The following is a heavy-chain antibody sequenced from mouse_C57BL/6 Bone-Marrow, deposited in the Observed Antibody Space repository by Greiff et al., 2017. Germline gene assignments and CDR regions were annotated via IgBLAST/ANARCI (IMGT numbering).Heavy chain of an antibody. CDR3: AFYYGSSPLAY. V-gene: IGHV1-82*01. D-gene: IGHD1-1*01. CDR2: IYPGDGDT. J-gene: IGHJ3*01. Sequence: VQLQQSGPELVKPGASVKISCKASGYAFSSSWMNWVKQRPGKGLEWIGRIYPGDGDTNYNGKFKGKATLTADKSSSTAYMQLSSLTSEDSAVYFCAFYYGSSPLAYWGQGTLVTVSA. CDR1: GYAFSSSW.